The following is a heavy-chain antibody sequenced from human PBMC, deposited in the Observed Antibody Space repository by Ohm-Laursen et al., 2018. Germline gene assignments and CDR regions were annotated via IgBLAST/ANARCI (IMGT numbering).Heavy chain of an antibody. V-gene: IGHV1-69*13. J-gene: IGHJ2*01. CDR2: IIPIFGTA. CDR3: ARGPVSDYGDYWYFDL. Sequence: SVKVSCKASGYSFTVYYMHWVRQAPGQGLEWMGGIIPIFGTANYAQKFQDRVTITADESTSTAYIELSSLRSEDTAVYNCARGPVSDYGDYWYFDLWGRGTLVAVSS. CDR1: GYSFTVYY. D-gene: IGHD4-17*01.